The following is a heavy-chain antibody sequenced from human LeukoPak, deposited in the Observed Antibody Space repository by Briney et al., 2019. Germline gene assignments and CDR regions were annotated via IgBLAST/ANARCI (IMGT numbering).Heavy chain of an antibody. CDR3: ALGSYFDY. J-gene: IGHJ4*02. CDR2: IGSSSSYI. CDR1: GFTFSSYS. Sequence: TGGSLRLSCAASGFTFSSYSMNWVRQAPGKGLEWVSFIGSSSSYIYYADSVKGRFTISRDNAKNSLYLQMNSLRAEDTAVYYCALGSYFDYWGQGTLVTVSS. V-gene: IGHV3-21*01. D-gene: IGHD1-26*01.